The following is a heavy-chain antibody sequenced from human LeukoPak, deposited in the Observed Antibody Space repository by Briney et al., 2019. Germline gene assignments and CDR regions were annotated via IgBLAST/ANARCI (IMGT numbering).Heavy chain of an antibody. CDR2: ISSSSSYI. J-gene: IGHJ6*03. CDR3: ASLYSSSAYHYMDV. Sequence: KSGGSLRLSCAASGFTFSSYSMNWVRQAPGKGLEWVSSISSSSSYIYYADSVKGRFTISRDNAKNSLYLQMNSLRAEDTAVYYCASLYSSSAYHYMDVWGKGTTVTVSS. V-gene: IGHV3-21*01. D-gene: IGHD6-6*01. CDR1: GFTFSSYS.